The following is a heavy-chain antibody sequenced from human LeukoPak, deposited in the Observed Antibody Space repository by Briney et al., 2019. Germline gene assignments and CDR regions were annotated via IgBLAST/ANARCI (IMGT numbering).Heavy chain of an antibody. V-gene: IGHV3-21*01. J-gene: IGHJ4*02. Sequence: GGSLRLSCAASGFTFSSYSMNWVRQAPGKGLEWVSSISSSSSYMYYADSVKGRFTISRDNAKNSLYLQMNSLRAEDTAVYHCARDLSGYDRVDYWGQGTLVTVSS. CDR1: GFTFSSYS. CDR2: ISSSSSYM. CDR3: ARDLSGYDRVDY. D-gene: IGHD5-12*01.